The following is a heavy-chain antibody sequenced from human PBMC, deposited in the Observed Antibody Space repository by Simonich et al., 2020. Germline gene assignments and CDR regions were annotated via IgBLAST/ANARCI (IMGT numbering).Heavy chain of an antibody. J-gene: IGHJ3*02. CDR2: ISANNGNT. CDR3: ARSTTGTTAFDI. Sequence: QVQLVQSGAEVKKPGASLKVSCKASGYTFTSYGISWVRQAPGPGLEWMGWISANNGNTNYAQNLQGRGTMTTDTSTSTADMELRSLRSDDTAVYYCARSTTGTTAFDIWGQGTMVTVSS. CDR1: GYTFTSYG. D-gene: IGHD1-1*01. V-gene: IGHV1-18*01.